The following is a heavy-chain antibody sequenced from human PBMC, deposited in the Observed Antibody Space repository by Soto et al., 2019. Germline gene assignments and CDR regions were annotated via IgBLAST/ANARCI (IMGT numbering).Heavy chain of an antibody. CDR1: GGTFGSDA. CDR3: ARDRTSSGFYTSWLDP. D-gene: IGHD3-22*01. J-gene: IGHJ5*02. Sequence: ASVKVSCKVSGGTFGSDAINWVRQAPGQGLEWVGRIIPIFGTRNYAQKLQGRVTISADKSTTTAYMELNSLTSDDTALYFCARDRTSSGFYTSWLDPWGQGTLVTVSS. CDR2: IIPIFGTR. V-gene: IGHV1-69*06.